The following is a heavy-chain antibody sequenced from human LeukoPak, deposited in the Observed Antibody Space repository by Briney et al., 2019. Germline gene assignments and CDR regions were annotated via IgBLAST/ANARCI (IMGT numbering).Heavy chain of an antibody. J-gene: IGHJ4*02. CDR2: IYYSGST. D-gene: IGHD2-15*01. V-gene: IGHV4-59*01. Sequence: SETLSLTCTVSGGSISNYYWSWIRQPPGKGLEWIGYIYYSGSTNYNPSLKSRVTISVDTSKNQFSLKLSSVTAADTAVYYCARVSRCSGGSCYYFDYWGQGTLVTVSS. CDR1: GGSISNYY. CDR3: ARVSRCSGGSCYYFDY.